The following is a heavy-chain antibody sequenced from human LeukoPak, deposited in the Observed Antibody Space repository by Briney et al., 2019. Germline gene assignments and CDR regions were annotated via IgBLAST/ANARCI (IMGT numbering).Heavy chain of an antibody. CDR1: GFNFSSYS. V-gene: IGHV3-48*01. J-gene: IGHJ4*02. D-gene: IGHD5-18*01. Sequence: GGSLRLSCAASGFNFSSYSMNWVRQAPGKGLEWVSYISSSSSTIYYEDSVKGRFAISRGNAKNSLYLQMNSLRAEDTAVYYWESLGYGYEHWGQGTLVTVSS. CDR2: ISSSSSTI. CDR3: ESLGYGYEH.